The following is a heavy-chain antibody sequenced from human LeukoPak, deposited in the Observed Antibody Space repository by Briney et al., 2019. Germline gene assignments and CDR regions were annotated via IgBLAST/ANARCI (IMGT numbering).Heavy chain of an antibody. J-gene: IGHJ4*02. CDR1: GGSVSSGSYY. Sequence: PSETLSLTCNVSGGSVSSGSYYWSWIRQPPGKGLERIGSIFYSGNTYYNASLKSRVTISVDTSKNHFSLKLSSVTSADTAVYYCARRSSGGGLFDYWGQGTLVTVSS. V-gene: IGHV4-39*02. CDR3: ARRSSGGGLFDY. D-gene: IGHD6-19*01. CDR2: IFYSGNT.